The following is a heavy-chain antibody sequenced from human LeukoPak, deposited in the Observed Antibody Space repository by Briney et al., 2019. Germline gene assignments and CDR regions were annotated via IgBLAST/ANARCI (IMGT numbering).Heavy chain of an antibody. D-gene: IGHD3-10*01. CDR3: AKPTGTGVAKWYFDS. J-gene: IGHJ4*02. Sequence: GRSLRLSCAASGFTFSSYGMHWVRQAPGKGLAWVAVISYDGSNKYYADSVQGRFTISRDNSKNTLYLQMSSLRVEDTAVYYCAKPTGTGVAKWYFDSWGQGTLVTVSS. CDR2: ISYDGSNK. CDR1: GFTFSSYG. V-gene: IGHV3-30*18.